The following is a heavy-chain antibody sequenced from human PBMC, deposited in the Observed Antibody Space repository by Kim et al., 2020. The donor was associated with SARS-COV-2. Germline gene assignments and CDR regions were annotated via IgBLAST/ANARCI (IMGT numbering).Heavy chain of an antibody. CDR2: TYYMSKWYN. D-gene: IGHD5-18*01. V-gene: IGHV6-1*01. CDR3: AREGDTVMVTFDY. J-gene: IGHJ4*02. Sequence: SQTLSLTCAISGDSVSSNSAAWNWIRLSPSRGLEWLGRTYYMSKWYNDYAVSVKSRIIINRDTSKNQFSLHLSSVTPEDTAMYYCAREGDTVMVTFDYWGQGTLVTVSS. CDR1: GDSVSSNSAA.